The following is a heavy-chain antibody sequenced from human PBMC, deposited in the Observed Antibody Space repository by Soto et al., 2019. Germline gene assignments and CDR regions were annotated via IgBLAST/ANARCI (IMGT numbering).Heavy chain of an antibody. CDR3: AKHTLFSDSWYEDY. D-gene: IGHD6-13*01. V-gene: IGHV3-23*01. Sequence: EVQLLESGGGLIQPGGSLRLSCAASGFSFSSCAMSWVRQAPGKGLEWVSVISGSGRSTDYADSMKGRFTMSRDNSKNMVFLQMNSLSAEDTAVYYCAKHTLFSDSWYEDYWGQGTLVTVSS. J-gene: IGHJ4*02. CDR2: ISGSGRST. CDR1: GFSFSSCA.